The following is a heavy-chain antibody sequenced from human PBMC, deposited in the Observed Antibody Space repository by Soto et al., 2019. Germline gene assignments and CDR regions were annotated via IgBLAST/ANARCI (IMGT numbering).Heavy chain of an antibody. J-gene: IGHJ6*02. D-gene: IGHD3-3*01. CDR1: GGSISSGGYY. Sequence: QMQLQESGPGLVKPSQTLSLTCTVSGGSISSGGYYCSWIRQLPGKGLEWMGYIYRSGNAYYNPALEGRLTISVDTSKNQLSLKLSSVTAADPAVYYCAITIDYSRGSLYYSGLDVWGHGTTVTVSS. V-gene: IGHV4-31*03. CDR2: IYRSGNA. CDR3: AITIDYSRGSLYYSGLDV.